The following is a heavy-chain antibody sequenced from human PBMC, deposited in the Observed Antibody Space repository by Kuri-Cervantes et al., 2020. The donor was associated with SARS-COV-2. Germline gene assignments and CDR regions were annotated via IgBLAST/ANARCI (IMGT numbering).Heavy chain of an antibody. CDR1: GGTFSSYA. V-gene: IGHV1-69*06. J-gene: IGHJ4*02. CDR3: ARVLRGYCSGGRCDSGAGY. CDR2: IIPIFGTA. Sequence: SVKVSCKASGGTFSSYAISWVRQAPGQGLEWMGGIIPIFGTANYAQKFQGSVTITADKSTSTAYMELSSLRSEDTAVDYCARVLRGYCSGGRCDSGAGYWGQGTLVTVSS. D-gene: IGHD2-15*01.